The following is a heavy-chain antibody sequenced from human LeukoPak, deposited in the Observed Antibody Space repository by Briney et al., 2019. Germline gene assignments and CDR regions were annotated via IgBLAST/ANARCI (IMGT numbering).Heavy chain of an antibody. Sequence: PGGSLRLSCAASGFTFSSYSMNWVRQAPGKELEWVSYISSSSSTIYYADSVKGRFTISRDNAKNSLYLQMNSLRAEDTAVYYCAREFGYGVPDAFDIWGQGTMVTVSS. D-gene: IGHD4-17*01. V-gene: IGHV3-48*01. CDR3: AREFGYGVPDAFDI. CDR1: GFTFSSYS. J-gene: IGHJ3*02. CDR2: ISSSSSTI.